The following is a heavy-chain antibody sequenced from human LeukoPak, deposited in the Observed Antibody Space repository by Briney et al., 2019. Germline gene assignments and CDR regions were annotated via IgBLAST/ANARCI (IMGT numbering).Heavy chain of an antibody. CDR3: ASGLYGMDV. D-gene: IGHD2-21*01. J-gene: IGHJ6*02. V-gene: IGHV3-66*01. Sequence: GGSLRLSCAASGFTVSSNYMSWVRQAPGKWLEWVSMIYAGGSTYYADSVKGRFAISRDNSKNTLYLQMSSLRAEDTAVYYCASGLYGMDVWGQGTTVTVSS. CDR2: IYAGGST. CDR1: GFTVSSNY.